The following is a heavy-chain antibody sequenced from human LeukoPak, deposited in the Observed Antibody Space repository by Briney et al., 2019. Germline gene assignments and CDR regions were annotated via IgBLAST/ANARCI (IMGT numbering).Heavy chain of an antibody. CDR1: GFTFSSYE. J-gene: IGHJ6*03. CDR2: FSSSGSTI. Sequence: GGSLRLSCAASGFTFSSYEMNWVRQAPGKGLEWVSYFSSSGSTIYYADSVKGRFTISRDNAKNSLYLQMNSLRAEDTAVYYCARDTRYYMDVWGKGTTVTISS. V-gene: IGHV3-48*03. CDR3: ARDTRYYMDV.